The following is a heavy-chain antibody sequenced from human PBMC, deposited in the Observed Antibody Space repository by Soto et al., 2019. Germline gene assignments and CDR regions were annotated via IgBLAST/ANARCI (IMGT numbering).Heavy chain of an antibody. CDR2: ISSSSAYI. CDR1: GFTFSSYS. D-gene: IGHD6-6*01. CDR3: AREVVSIAMIDY. V-gene: IGHV3-21*01. Sequence: GSLRLSCAVSGFTFSSYSMNWVRQAPGKGLEWVSAISSSSAYIYYADSLKGRFTISRDNAKNSLFLEMNSLRVDDTAVYYCAREVVSIAMIDYWGRGTLVTVSS. J-gene: IGHJ4*02.